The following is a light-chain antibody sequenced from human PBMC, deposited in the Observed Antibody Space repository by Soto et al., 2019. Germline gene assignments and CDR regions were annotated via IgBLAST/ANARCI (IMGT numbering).Light chain of an antibody. J-gene: IGKJ4*01. CDR3: QQYSSWPPRLT. CDR1: QSVSTD. V-gene: IGKV3-15*01. CDR2: RAS. Sequence: EIVLRQSPATLSLSPGESATLFCRASQSVSTDLAWYQQRPGQAPRLLIYRASSRATGIPARFSGSGSGTEFTLTISSLQSEDFAVYYCQQYSSWPPRLTFGGGTKVDIK.